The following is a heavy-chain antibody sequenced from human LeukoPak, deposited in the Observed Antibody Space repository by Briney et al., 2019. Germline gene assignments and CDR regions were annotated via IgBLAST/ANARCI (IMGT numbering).Heavy chain of an antibody. V-gene: IGHV3-53*01. CDR2: IYSGGIT. CDR1: GFTSSSNY. D-gene: IGHD2-15*01. CDR3: ARENLVVAATGGYYYGMDV. Sequence: GGSLRLSCAASGFTSSSNYMSRVRQAPGKGREWVSIIYSGGITASPYSVKVLFTISRDNSKNTLYLQMKSLRAEDTAVYYCARENLVVAATGGYYYGMDVWGQGTTVTVSS. J-gene: IGHJ6*02.